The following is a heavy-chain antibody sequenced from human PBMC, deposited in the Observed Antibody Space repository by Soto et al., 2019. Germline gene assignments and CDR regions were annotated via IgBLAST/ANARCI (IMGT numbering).Heavy chain of an antibody. CDR1: GFSLSDYA. CDR3: ARIKLVEWFFINVDVYDMDV. V-gene: IGHV3-48*02. CDR2: MSSDSRTI. D-gene: IGHD3-3*01. J-gene: IGHJ6*02. Sequence: GGSLRLSCVASGFSLSDYAVNWVRQAPGKGLEGVSFMSSDSRTIYYADSVEGPSTVSRDNARNSVPLQMDSLRDEDAAVYYCARIKLVEWFFINVDVYDMDVWGQGTPVTVSS.